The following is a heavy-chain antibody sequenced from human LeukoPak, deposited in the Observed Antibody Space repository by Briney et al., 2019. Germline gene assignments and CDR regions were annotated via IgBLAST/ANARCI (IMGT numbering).Heavy chain of an antibody. Sequence: SETLSLTCTVSGGSISSYYWSWIRQPPGKGLEWIGYTYYSGSTNYNPSLKSRVTISVDTSKNQFSLKLSSVTAADTAVYYCARVRGYSLDAFDIWSQGTMVTVSS. V-gene: IGHV4-59*08. CDR3: ARVRGYSLDAFDI. J-gene: IGHJ3*02. CDR2: TYYSGST. D-gene: IGHD2-15*01. CDR1: GGSISSYY.